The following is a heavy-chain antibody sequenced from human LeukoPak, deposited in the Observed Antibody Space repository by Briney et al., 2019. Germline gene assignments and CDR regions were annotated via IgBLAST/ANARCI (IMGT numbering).Heavy chain of an antibody. Sequence: GGSLRLSCAASGFTVSSNYMRWVRQAPGKGLEWVSVIYSGGGTYYADSVKGRFTVSRDNSKNTLYLQMNSLRVDDTAMYYCARNQDYGGFDFWGQGTLVTVSS. J-gene: IGHJ4*02. V-gene: IGHV3-66*01. D-gene: IGHD4-23*01. CDR2: IYSGGGT. CDR1: GFTVSSNY. CDR3: ARNQDYGGFDF.